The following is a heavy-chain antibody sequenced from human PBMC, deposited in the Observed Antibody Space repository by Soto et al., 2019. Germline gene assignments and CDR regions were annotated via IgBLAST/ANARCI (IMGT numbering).Heavy chain of an antibody. D-gene: IGHD3-3*01. CDR1: GFTFSSYG. CDR3: AKGLGYEILEWLLSRGMDV. J-gene: IGHJ6*02. CDR2: ISYDGSNK. Sequence: AGGSLRLSCAASGFTFSSYGMHWVRQAPGKGLEWVAVISYDGSNKYYADSVKGRFTISRDNSKNTLYLQMNSLRAEDTAVYYCAKGLGYEILEWLLSRGMDVWGQGTTVTVSS. V-gene: IGHV3-30*18.